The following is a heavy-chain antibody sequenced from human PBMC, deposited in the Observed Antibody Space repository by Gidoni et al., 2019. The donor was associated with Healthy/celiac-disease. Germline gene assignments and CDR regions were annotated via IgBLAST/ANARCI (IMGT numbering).Heavy chain of an antibody. CDR3: AREGRQDTAMVSRFDY. Sequence: QVQLQESGPGLVKPSQTLSLTCTVSGGSISSGGYYWSWIRQHPGKGLEWIGYIYYSGSTYYNPSLKSRVTISVDTSKNQFSLKLSSVTAADTAVYYCAREGRQDTAMVSRFDYWGQGTLVTVSS. D-gene: IGHD5-18*01. J-gene: IGHJ4*02. CDR1: GGSISSGGYY. CDR2: IYYSGST. V-gene: IGHV4-31*03.